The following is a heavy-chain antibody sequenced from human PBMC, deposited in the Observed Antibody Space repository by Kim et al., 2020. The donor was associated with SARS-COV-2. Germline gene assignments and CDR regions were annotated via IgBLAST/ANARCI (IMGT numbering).Heavy chain of an antibody. CDR1: GITFSSYA. Sequence: GGSLRLSCAASGITFSSYAMHWVRQAPGKGLEWVAVIWYDGSNKYYADSVKGRFTISRDNSKNTLYLQMNSLRAEDTAVYYCAKLTVVAATLDYWGQGTLVTVSS. D-gene: IGHD2-15*01. J-gene: IGHJ4*02. CDR2: IWYDGSNK. CDR3: AKLTVVAATLDY. V-gene: IGHV3-33*06.